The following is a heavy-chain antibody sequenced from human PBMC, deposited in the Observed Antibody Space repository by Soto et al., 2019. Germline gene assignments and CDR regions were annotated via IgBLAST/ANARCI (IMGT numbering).Heavy chain of an antibody. CDR2: INPNNGDT. Sequence: ASVKVSCKASGYIFTDYYINWVRQAPGQGLEWMGWINPNNGDTDNAQKFQGRVTMTTDTSISTAYMELSRLRSEDTAVYYCAKPYCTTNSFTNLFDSWGQGTLAAVSS. V-gene: IGHV1-2*02. D-gene: IGHD2-8*01. J-gene: IGHJ5*01. CDR3: AKPYCTTNSFTNLFDS. CDR1: GYIFTDYY.